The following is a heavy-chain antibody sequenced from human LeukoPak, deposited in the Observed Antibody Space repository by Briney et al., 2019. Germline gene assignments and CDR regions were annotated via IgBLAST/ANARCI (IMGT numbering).Heavy chain of an antibody. CDR1: GFTFSSYG. D-gene: IGHD4-17*01. CDR3: AKLNYYGDYESFDY. V-gene: IGHV3-30*02. J-gene: IGHJ4*02. Sequence: GGSLRLSCAASGFTFSSYGMHWVRQAPGKGLEWVAFIRYDGSNKYYADSVKGRFTISRDNSKNTLYLQMNSLRAEDTAVYYCAKLNYYGDYESFDYWGQGTLVTVSS. CDR2: IRYDGSNK.